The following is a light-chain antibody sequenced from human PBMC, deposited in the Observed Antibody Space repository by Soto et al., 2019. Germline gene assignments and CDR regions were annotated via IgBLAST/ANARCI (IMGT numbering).Light chain of an antibody. CDR1: QNIGRF. CDR3: QNYDSDPIT. J-gene: IGKJ5*01. CDR2: VAS. V-gene: IGKV1-39*01. Sequence: DIQMTQSPSSLSASLGDRVTIXXRASQNIGRFLNWHQQKPGKAPNLXINVASTLRSGVPSRFSGSGSGTDFTLTINSLQPDDIATYYCQNYDSDPITFGQGTRLEI.